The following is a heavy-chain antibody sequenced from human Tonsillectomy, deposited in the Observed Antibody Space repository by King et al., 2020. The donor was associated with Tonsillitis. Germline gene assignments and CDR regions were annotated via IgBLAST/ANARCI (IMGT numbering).Heavy chain of an antibody. Sequence: VQLVESGGGLVQPGRSLRLSCAASGFTFDDYAMHWVRQAPGKGLEWVSGISWNSGSIGYADSVKGRFTISRDNAKNSLYLQMNSLRAEDTALYYCAKDSSQYSSSYDAFDIWGKGQWSPSLQ. J-gene: IGHJ3*02. D-gene: IGHD6-6*01. V-gene: IGHV3-9*01. CDR2: ISWNSGSI. CDR1: GFTFDDYA. CDR3: AKDSSQYSSSYDAFDI.